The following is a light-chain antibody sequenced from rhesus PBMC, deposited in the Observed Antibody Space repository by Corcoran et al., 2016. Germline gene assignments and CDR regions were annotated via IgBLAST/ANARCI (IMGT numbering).Light chain of an antibody. CDR1: QGISNY. CDR2: YAS. Sequence: DIQMTQSPSSLSASVGDTVTITCRASQGISNYLAWYQQKPGKAPKPLIHYASNLESGVPSRFSGGGSRTEFTLTISRLQTEDITIYYCQQHSSYPLTFSGGAKVEIK. V-gene: IGKV1S14*01. CDR3: QQHSSYPLT. J-gene: IGKJ4*01.